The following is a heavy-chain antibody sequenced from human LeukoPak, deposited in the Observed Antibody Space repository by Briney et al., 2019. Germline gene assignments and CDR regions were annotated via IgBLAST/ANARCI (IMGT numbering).Heavy chain of an antibody. CDR2: ISYDGNNK. CDR1: GFTFSYYA. J-gene: IGHJ6*02. D-gene: IGHD5-18*01. CDR3: AEGTYTYGPYYYYGMDV. V-gene: IGHV3-30-3*01. Sequence: GGSLRLSCAASGFTFSYYAMHWVRQAPGKGLEWVAVISYDGNNKYYADSVKGRFTISRDNSKNTLYLQMNSLRTEDTAVYYCAEGTYTYGPYYYYGMDVWGQGTTVTVSS.